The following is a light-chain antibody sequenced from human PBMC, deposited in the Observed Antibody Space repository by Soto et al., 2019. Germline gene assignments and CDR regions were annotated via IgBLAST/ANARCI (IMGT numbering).Light chain of an antibody. CDR2: EVS. CDR3: SSYTSSSTLV. Sequence: QSVLTQPASVSGSPGQSITISCTGTSSDVGGYNYVSWYQQHPGKAPKLMIYEVSNRPAGVSNRFSGSKSGNTASLTISGLQAEDEADYYCSSYTSSSTLVFGGGTKLTFL. J-gene: IGLJ2*01. V-gene: IGLV2-14*01. CDR1: SSDVGGYNY.